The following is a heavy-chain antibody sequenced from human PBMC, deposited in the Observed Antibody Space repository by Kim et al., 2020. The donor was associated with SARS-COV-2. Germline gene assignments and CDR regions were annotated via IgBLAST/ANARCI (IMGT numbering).Heavy chain of an antibody. D-gene: IGHD6-13*01. V-gene: IGHV3-15*01. CDR3: TTGIPGQQQLWFRDPEYYFDY. CDR2: IKSKTDGGTT. Sequence: GGSLRLSCAASGFTFSNAWMSWVRQAPGKGLEWVGRIKSKTDGGTTDYAAPVKGRFTISRDDSKNTLYLQMNSLKTEDTAVYYCTTGIPGQQQLWFRDPEYYFDYWGQGTLVTVSS. J-gene: IGHJ4*02. CDR1: GFTFSNAW.